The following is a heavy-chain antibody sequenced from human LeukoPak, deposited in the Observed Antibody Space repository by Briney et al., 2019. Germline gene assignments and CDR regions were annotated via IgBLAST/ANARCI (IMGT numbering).Heavy chain of an antibody. V-gene: IGHV3-21*01. D-gene: IGHD1-26*01. CDR1: EFTFSSHA. CDR2: ITSTSSDI. J-gene: IGHJ4*02. CDR3: ARDRGREVGATDY. Sequence: GGSLRLSCAASEFTFSSHAMIWVRQAPGKGLEWVSSITSTSSDIFYTDSVKGRFTVSRDNAKSSLYLQMNSLRAEDTAVYYCARDRGREVGATDYWGQGTLVTVSS.